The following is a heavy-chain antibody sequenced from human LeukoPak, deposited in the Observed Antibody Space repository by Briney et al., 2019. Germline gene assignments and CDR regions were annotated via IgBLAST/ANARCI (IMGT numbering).Heavy chain of an antibody. Sequence: GGSLRLSCAASGFSFSDYNMHWVRQAPGKGLEWVTVISYDGSNKYYADSVKGRFTISRDNSKNTLYLQMNSLRAEDTAVYYCARVRGNSSGYYDFDYWGQGTLVTVSS. D-gene: IGHD6-19*01. CDR3: ARVRGNSSGYYDFDY. CDR1: GFSFSDYN. V-gene: IGHV3-30*03. CDR2: ISYDGSNK. J-gene: IGHJ4*02.